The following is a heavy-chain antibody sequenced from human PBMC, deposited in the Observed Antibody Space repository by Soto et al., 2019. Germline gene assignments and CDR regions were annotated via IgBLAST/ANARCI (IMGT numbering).Heavy chain of an antibody. CDR3: ARVPNNYYGSGSYYMDV. CDR2: MNPNSGNT. V-gene: IGHV1-8*01. J-gene: IGHJ6*03. CDR1: GYTFTSYD. Sequence: ASVKVSCKASGYTFTSYDINWVRQATGQGLEWMGWMNPNSGNTGYAQKFQGRVTMTRNTSISTAYMELSSLRSEDTAVYYCARVPNNYYGSGSYYMDVWGKGTTVTVSS. D-gene: IGHD3-10*01.